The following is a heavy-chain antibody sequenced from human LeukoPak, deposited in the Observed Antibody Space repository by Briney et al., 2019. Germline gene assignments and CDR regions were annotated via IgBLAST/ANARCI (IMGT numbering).Heavy chain of an antibody. V-gene: IGHV3-7*01. CDR1: GFTFSSYW. CDR2: IKQDGSEK. J-gene: IGHJ6*02. D-gene: IGHD2-2*02. CDR3: ARGEKYCSSTSCYNYYYYGMDV. Sequence: PGGSLRLSCAASGFTFSSYWMSWVRQAPGKGLEWAANIKQDGSEKYYVDSVKGRFTISRDNAKNSLYLQMNSLRTEDTAVYYCARGEKYCSSTSCYNYYYYGMDVWGQGTTVTVSS.